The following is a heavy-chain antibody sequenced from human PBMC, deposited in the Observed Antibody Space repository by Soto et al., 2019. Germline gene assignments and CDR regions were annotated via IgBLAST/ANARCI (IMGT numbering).Heavy chain of an antibody. Sequence: SQTLSLTCAISGDSVSSSSVTWNWIRQSPSRGLEWLGRTYYRSKWYNDYAESVKSRITINPDTSNNQFSLHLSSVTPDDTAVYFFVRLKGKSWLDSWGQGNPVTVSS. CDR3: VRLKGKSWLDS. CDR2: TYYRSKWYN. CDR1: GDSVSSSSVT. J-gene: IGHJ5*01. V-gene: IGHV6-1*01.